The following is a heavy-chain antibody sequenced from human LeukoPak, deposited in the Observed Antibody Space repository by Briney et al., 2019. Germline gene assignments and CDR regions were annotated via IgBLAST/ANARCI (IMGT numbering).Heavy chain of an antibody. D-gene: IGHD6-19*01. Sequence: PGGSLRLSCAASGSTFSSYWMHWVRQAPGKGLVWVSRINSDGSSTSYADSVKGRFTISRDNAKNTLYLQMNSLRAEDTAVYYCARAGRLGYFDYWGQGTLVTVSS. J-gene: IGHJ4*02. V-gene: IGHV3-74*01. CDR1: GSTFSSYW. CDR2: INSDGSST. CDR3: ARAGRLGYFDY.